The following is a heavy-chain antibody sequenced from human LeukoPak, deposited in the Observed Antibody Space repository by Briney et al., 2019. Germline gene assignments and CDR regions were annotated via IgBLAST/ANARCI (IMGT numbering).Heavy chain of an antibody. CDR3: AKRLGIVGATTANDAFDI. CDR1: GFTFSSYG. D-gene: IGHD1-26*01. CDR2: IRYDGSNK. Sequence: GGSLRLSCAASGFTFSSYGMHWVRQAPGKGLEWVAFIRYDGSNKYYADSVKGRFTISRDNSKNTLYLQMNSLRAEDTAVYYCAKRLGIVGATTANDAFDIWGQGTMVTVSS. V-gene: IGHV3-30*02. J-gene: IGHJ3*02.